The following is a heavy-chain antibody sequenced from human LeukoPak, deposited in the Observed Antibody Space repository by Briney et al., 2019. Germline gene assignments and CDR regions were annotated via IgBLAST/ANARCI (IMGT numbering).Heavy chain of an antibody. J-gene: IGHJ6*02. D-gene: IGHD4-23*01. CDR3: ARDYGGNPYYYYGMDV. CDR2: IYYSGST. CDR1: GGSISSYY. V-gene: IGHV4-59*01. Sequence: SETLSLTCTVSGGSISSYYWSWIRQPPGKGLEWIGYIYYSGSTNYNPSLKSRVTISVDTSKNQFSLKLSSVTAADTAVYYCARDYGGNPYYYYGMDVWGQGTTVTVSS.